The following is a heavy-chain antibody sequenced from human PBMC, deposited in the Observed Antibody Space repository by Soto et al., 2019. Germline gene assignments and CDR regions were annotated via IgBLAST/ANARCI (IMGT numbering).Heavy chain of an antibody. Sequence: TLSLTCTVSGGSISSGGYSWSLIRQPPGKALEWLALIYWDDDKRYSPSLKSRLTITKDTSKNQVVLTMTNMDPVDTATYYCAHIGVGRSVDYWGQGALLTVSS. CDR1: GGSISSGGYS. D-gene: IGHD1-26*01. CDR3: AHIGVGRSVDY. J-gene: IGHJ4*02. CDR2: IYWDDDK. V-gene: IGHV2-5*08.